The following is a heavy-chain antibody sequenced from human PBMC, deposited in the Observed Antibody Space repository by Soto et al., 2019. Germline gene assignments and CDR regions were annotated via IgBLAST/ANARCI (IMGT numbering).Heavy chain of an antibody. D-gene: IGHD2-2*01. CDR1: GGTFSSYA. Sequence: GASVKVSCKASGGTFSSYAISWVRQAPGQGLEWMGGIIPIFGTANYAQKFQGRVTITADESTSTAYMELSSLRSEDTAVYYCARELPMCSSTSCPNYYYYYGMDVWGQGTTVTVS. CDR3: ARELPMCSSTSCPNYYYYYGMDV. CDR2: IIPIFGTA. J-gene: IGHJ6*02. V-gene: IGHV1-69*13.